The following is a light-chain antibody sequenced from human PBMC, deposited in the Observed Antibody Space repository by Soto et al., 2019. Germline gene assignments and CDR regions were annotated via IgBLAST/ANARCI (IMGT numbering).Light chain of an antibody. V-gene: IGKV3-11*01. CDR2: DAS. Sequence: EGVLTQSPATLALSPGERDTLSCRASQSIITYLAWYQQKPCQAPRLLIHDASRRATGIPARFSGSGSGTDFPLTISSLEPEDFAVYYCQQRSKWPPPFGGGTKVEI. CDR3: QQRSKWPPP. CDR1: QSIITY. J-gene: IGKJ4*01.